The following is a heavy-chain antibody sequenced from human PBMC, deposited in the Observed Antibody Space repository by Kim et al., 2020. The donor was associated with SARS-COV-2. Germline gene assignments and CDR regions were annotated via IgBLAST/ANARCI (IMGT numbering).Heavy chain of an antibody. V-gene: IGHV3-74*01. Sequence: ADSVKVRFTSSRDTAKNTLYLQMNSLRAEGTALYYCARKDCSGGSCAFDPWGQGTLVTVSS. J-gene: IGHJ5*02. D-gene: IGHD2-15*01. CDR3: ARKDCSGGSCAFDP.